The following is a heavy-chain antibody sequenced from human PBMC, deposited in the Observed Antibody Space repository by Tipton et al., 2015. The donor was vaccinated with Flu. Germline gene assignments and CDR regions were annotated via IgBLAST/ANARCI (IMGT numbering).Heavy chain of an antibody. Sequence: SLRLSCAASGFIFSDYYMSWIRQAPGKGLEWLSFISSSGSTIYYADSVKGRFTISMDNAKTSLYLLMNSLRAEDTAVYFCAGGSGWLIENWGQGTQVTVS. J-gene: IGHJ4*02. D-gene: IGHD6-19*01. CDR1: GFIFSDYY. CDR2: ISSSGSTI. CDR3: AGGSGWLIEN. V-gene: IGHV3-11*01.